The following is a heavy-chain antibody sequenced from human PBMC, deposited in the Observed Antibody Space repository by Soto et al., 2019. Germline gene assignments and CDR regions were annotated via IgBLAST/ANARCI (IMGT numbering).Heavy chain of an antibody. Sequence: QVQLQQWGAGLLKPSETLSLTCAVYGGSFSGYYWSWIRQPPGKGLEWIGEINHSGSTNYNPSLKSRVTISVHTSKNQFSLKLSSVTAADTAVYSCARAYSSSSGLDYWGQGTLVTVSS. D-gene: IGHD6-6*01. CDR3: ARAYSSSSGLDY. J-gene: IGHJ4*02. V-gene: IGHV4-34*01. CDR2: INHSGST. CDR1: GGSFSGYY.